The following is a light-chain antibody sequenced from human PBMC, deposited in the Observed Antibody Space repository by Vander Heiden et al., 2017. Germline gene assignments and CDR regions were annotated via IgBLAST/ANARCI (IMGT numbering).Light chain of an antibody. V-gene: IGLV1-44*01. CDR2: SNN. CDR1: SPNIGSNP. CDR3: AAWDDSLNGPV. Sequence: QSVLTQPPSASGTPGQRVTISCSGSSPNIGSNPVNWYQQHPGTAPKLLIYSNNQRPSGVPDRFSGSKSGTSASLAISGLQSEDEADYYCAAWDDSLNGPVFGTGTKVTVL. J-gene: IGLJ1*01.